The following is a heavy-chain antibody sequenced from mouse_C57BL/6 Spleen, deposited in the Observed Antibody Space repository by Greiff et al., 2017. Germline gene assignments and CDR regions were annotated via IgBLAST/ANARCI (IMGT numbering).Heavy chain of an antibody. CDR2: INPSTGGT. V-gene: IGHV1-42*01. Sequence: EVQLQQSGPELVKPGASVKMSCKASGYSFTGYYMNWVKQSPEKSLEWIGEINPSTGGTTYNQKFKAKATLTVDKSSSTAYMQLKRLTSEDSAVYYCARSMGTLVFDYWGQGTTLTVST. D-gene: IGHD2-14*01. J-gene: IGHJ2*01. CDR1: GYSFTGYY. CDR3: ARSMGTLVFDY.